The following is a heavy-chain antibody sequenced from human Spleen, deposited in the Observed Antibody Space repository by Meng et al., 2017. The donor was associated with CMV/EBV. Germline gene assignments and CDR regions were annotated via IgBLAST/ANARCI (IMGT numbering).Heavy chain of an antibody. Sequence: GESLKISCAASGFTFSTHSMNWVRQAPGKGLEWVSSINGNSKYIYYADSVRGRFTISRDNAKNSLYLQMNSLRAEDTAVYYCVKLFDYWGQGTLVTVS. CDR1: GFTFSTHS. J-gene: IGHJ4*02. CDR3: VKLFDY. D-gene: IGHD3-10*01. V-gene: IGHV3-21*01. CDR2: INGNSKYI.